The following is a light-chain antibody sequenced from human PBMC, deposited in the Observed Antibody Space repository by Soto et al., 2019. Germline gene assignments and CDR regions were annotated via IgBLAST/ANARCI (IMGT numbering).Light chain of an antibody. Sequence: QSALTQPASVSGSPGQSITISCTGTSSDVGAYNYVSWYQQHPGKAPKLMIYDVSHRPSGVSNRFSGSKSGNTASLTISGLQAEDEADYYCSSYTSSSTLMVFGGGTKLTVL. V-gene: IGLV2-14*03. CDR1: SSDVGAYNY. J-gene: IGLJ2*01. CDR3: SSYTSSSTLMV. CDR2: DVS.